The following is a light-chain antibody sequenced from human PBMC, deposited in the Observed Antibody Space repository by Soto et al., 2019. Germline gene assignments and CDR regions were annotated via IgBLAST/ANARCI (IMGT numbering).Light chain of an antibody. V-gene: IGKV3-15*01. CDR2: GAS. CDR1: QSVSSN. CDR3: QHYDNCSPST. Sequence: EIVLTQAPATLSVSPGERATLSCRASQSVSSNLAWYQQKPGQAPRLLICGASTTATGIPARFSGSGSGTDVTLTISSRQADDFAVYYCQHYDNCSPSTFGQGTKV. J-gene: IGKJ1*01.